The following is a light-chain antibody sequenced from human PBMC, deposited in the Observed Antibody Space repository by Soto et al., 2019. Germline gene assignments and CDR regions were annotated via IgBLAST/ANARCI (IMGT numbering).Light chain of an antibody. J-gene: IGLJ2*01. Sequence: QLVLTQSSSASASLGSSVKLTCTLSSGHSSYIIAWHQQQPGKAPRYLMKLERSGSYNKGSEIPDRFSGSSSGADRYLTISNLQFEDEADYYCETWDSNTVVFGGGTKLTVL. CDR3: ETWDSNTVV. V-gene: IGLV4-60*02. CDR1: SGHSSYI. CDR2: LERSGSY.